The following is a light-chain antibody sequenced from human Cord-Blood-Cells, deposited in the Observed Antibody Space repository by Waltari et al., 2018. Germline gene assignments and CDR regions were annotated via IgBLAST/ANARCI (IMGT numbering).Light chain of an antibody. V-gene: IGLV3-21*04. CDR2: YDS. J-gene: IGLJ1*01. Sequence: SYVLTQPPSVSVAPGKTARITCGGNNIGSKRVHWYQQKPGQAPVLVIYYDSDRPSGIPERFSGSNSGNTATLTISRVEAGDEADYYCQVWDSSSDHNYVFGTGTKVTVL. CDR1: NIGSKR. CDR3: QVWDSSSDHNYV.